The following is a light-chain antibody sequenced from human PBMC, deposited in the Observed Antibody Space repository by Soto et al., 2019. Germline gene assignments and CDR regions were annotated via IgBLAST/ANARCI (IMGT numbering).Light chain of an antibody. CDR1: NSDVGSYDL. Sequence: QSALTQPASVSGSPGQSISISCTGINSDVGSYDLVSWYQQHPGKAPQLIIYEGSKRPSGVSSRFSGSKSGNTASLTVSGLQAEDEADYYCCAYAGSTTDVVFGGGTKVTVL. CDR2: EGS. J-gene: IGLJ2*01. CDR3: CAYAGSTTDVV. V-gene: IGLV2-23*01.